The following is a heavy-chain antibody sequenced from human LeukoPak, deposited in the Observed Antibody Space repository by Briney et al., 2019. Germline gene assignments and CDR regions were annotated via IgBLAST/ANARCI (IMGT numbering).Heavy chain of an antibody. J-gene: IGHJ4*02. CDR3: AKHRMVRGVITDYYFDY. CDR1: GFIFSSYA. V-gene: IGHV3-23*01. CDR2: SGSGGST. D-gene: IGHD3-10*01. Sequence: PGGSLRLSCAASGFIFSSYAMSWVRQAPGKGLEWVSGSGSGGSTHYADSVKGRFTISRDNSKNILYLQMNSLRGEDTAVYYCAKHRMVRGVITDYYFDYWGQGTLVTVSS.